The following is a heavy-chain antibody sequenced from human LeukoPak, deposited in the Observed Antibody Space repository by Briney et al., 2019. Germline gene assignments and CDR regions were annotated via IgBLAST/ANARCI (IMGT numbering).Heavy chain of an antibody. D-gene: IGHD3-10*02. CDR2: IYYSGST. CDR3: ARHLHSFLFGELPSHFDY. V-gene: IGHV4-59*08. CDR1: GGSISSYY. J-gene: IGHJ4*02. Sequence: SETLSLTCTVSGGSISSYYWSWIRQPPGKGLEWIGYIYYSGSTNYNPSLKSRVTISVDTSKNQFSLKLSSVTAADTAVYYCARHLHSFLFGELPSHFDYWGQGTLVTVSS.